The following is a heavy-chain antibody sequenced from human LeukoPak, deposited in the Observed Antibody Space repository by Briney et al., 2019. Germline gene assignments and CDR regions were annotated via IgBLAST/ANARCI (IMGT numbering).Heavy chain of an antibody. D-gene: IGHD3-22*01. V-gene: IGHV4-59*01. CDR1: GGSISSYY. Sequence: PSETLSLTCTVSGGSISSYYWSWIRQPPGKGLEWIGYIYYSGSTNYNPSLKSRVTISVDTSKNQFSLKLSSVTAADTAVYYCAGGYYDSSGYVYWGQGTLVTVSS. J-gene: IGHJ4*02. CDR3: AGGYYDSSGYVY. CDR2: IYYSGST.